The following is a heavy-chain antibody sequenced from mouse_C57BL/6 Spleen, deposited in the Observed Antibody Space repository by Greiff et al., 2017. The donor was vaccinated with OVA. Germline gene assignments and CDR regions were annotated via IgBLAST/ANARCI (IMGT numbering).Heavy chain of an antibody. V-gene: IGHV8-12*01. J-gene: IGHJ3*01. Sequence: QVTLKVSGPGILQSSQTLSLTCSFSGFSLRTSGMGVSWIRQPSGQGLEWLAHIYWDDDKRYHPSLKSRLTISKDTSSNPVFLKITRVDTADTATYYCARRHDYDGGPWFAYGGQGTLVTVSA. CDR3: ARRHDYDGGPWFAY. CDR1: GFSLRTSGMG. CDR2: IYWDDDK. D-gene: IGHD2-4*01.